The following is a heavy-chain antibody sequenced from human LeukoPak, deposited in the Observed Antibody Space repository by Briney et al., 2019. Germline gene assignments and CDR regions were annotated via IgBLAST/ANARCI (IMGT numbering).Heavy chain of an antibody. V-gene: IGHV3-64*01. CDR2: ISSNGGST. J-gene: IGHJ4*02. Sequence: GGSLRLSCAASGFTFSTYAMHWVRQAPGKGLEYVSAISSNGGSTYYANSVEGRFTISRDNSKNTLYLQMGSLRAEDMAVHYCARCLRDGIYSGYDHWGQGTLVTVSS. CDR3: ARCLRDGIYSGYDH. D-gene: IGHD5-12*01. CDR1: GFTFSTYA.